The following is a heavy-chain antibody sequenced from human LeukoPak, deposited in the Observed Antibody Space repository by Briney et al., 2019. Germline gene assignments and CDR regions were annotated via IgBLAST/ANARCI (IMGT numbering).Heavy chain of an antibody. V-gene: IGHV4-39*01. CDR2: IYYSGST. J-gene: IGHJ4*02. CDR3: ARPRGSGSYYKGVYFDY. Sequence: SETLSLTCTVSGGSISSSSYYWGWIRQPPGKGLEWTGSIYYSGSTYYNPSLKSRVTISVDTSKNQFSLKLSSVTAADTAVYYCARPRGSGSYYKGVYFDYWGQGPLVTVSS. CDR1: GGSISSSSYY. D-gene: IGHD3-10*01.